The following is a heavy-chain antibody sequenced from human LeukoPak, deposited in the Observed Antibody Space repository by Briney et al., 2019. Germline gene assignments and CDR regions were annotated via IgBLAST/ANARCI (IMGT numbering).Heavy chain of an antibody. CDR2: MNPNSGNT. D-gene: IGHD2-2*01. CDR3: ARDREWYQLLSTGNWFDP. Sequence: ASVTVSCTASGYTFTSYDINWVRQATGQGLEWMGWMNPNSGNTGYAQKFQGRVTMTRNTSISTAYMELSSLRSEDTAVYYCARDREWYQLLSTGNWFDPWGQGTLVTVSS. J-gene: IGHJ5*02. CDR1: GYTFTSYD. V-gene: IGHV1-8*01.